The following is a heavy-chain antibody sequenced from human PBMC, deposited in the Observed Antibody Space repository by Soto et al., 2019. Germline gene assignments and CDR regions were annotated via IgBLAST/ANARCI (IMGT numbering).Heavy chain of an antibody. CDR1: GFTFSSYG. V-gene: IGHV3-30*18. CDR3: AKGLRDGYINDAFDI. D-gene: IGHD5-12*01. Sequence: QVQLVESGGGVVQPGRSLRLSCAASGFTFSSYGMHWVRQAPGKGLEWVAVISYDGSDKYYADSVKGRFTLSRDNPKNSLYLQMDGRRAEDTAVYYCAKGLRDGYINDAFDIWGQGAMVTVSS. J-gene: IGHJ3*02. CDR2: ISYDGSDK.